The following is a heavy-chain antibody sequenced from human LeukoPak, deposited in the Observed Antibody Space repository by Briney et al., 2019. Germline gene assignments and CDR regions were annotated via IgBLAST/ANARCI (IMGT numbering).Heavy chain of an antibody. J-gene: IGHJ4*02. CDR3: ARGSSDWYGIDY. CDR2: INIGGTST. D-gene: IGHD6-19*01. V-gene: IGHV3-74*01. Sequence: PGGSLRLSCAASGFTFDDYAMHWVRQAPGKGLVCVSRINIGGTSTSYADSVKGRFTISRDNAKNALHLQMNSLRAEDTAVYYCARGSSDWYGIDYWGQGALVNVCS. CDR1: GFTFDDYA.